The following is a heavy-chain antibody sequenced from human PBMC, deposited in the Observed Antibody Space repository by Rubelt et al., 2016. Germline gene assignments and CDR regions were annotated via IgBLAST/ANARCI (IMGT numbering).Heavy chain of an antibody. V-gene: IGHV3-7*02. CDR2: IREDGSDK. D-gene: IGHD6-19*01. CDR1: GFPFRGSW. Sequence: EVQLVESGGGLVKPGGSLRLSCAASGFPFRGSWMSWVRQAPGKGLDWVAHIREDGSDKYYVDSVKGRFTISRENAKNVLYLQMHSLRVEDTAVYYCARVISGWYLMIDYWGQGTLVTVSS. CDR3: ARVISGWYLMIDY. J-gene: IGHJ4*02.